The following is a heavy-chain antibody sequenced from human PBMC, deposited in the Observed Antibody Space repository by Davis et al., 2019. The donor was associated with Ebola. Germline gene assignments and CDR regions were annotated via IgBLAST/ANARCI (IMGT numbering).Heavy chain of an antibody. J-gene: IGHJ5*02. Sequence: AASVKVSCKASGFILTNYAIHWVRQAPGQRLEWMGWVHGGNGNTKYSQRFQGRVTITTDTSTSTAYMELRSLRSDDTAVYYCARVGAGNRFDPWGQGTLVTVSS. D-gene: IGHD6-25*01. CDR1: GFILTNYA. V-gene: IGHV1-3*01. CDR3: ARVGAGNRFDP. CDR2: VHGGNGNT.